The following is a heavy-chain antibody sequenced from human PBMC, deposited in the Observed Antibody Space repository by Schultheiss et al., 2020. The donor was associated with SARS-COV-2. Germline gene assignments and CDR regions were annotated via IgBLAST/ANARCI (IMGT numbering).Heavy chain of an antibody. CDR1: GYTFTSYD. J-gene: IGHJ5*02. CDR2: MNPNSGNT. D-gene: IGHD5-18*01. CDR3: ARVYSYDDNWFDP. V-gene: IGHV1-8*01. Sequence: ASVKVSCKASGYTFTSYDINWVRQATGQGLEWMGWMNPNSGNTGYAQKFQGRVTMTRNTSISTANMELSSLRSEDTAVYYCARVYSYDDNWFDPWGQGTLVTVSS.